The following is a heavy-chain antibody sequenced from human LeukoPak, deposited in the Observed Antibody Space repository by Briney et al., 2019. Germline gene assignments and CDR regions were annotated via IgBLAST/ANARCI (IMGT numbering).Heavy chain of an antibody. CDR3: ARDPTYKLTPSY. D-gene: IGHD3-10*01. J-gene: IGHJ4*02. V-gene: IGHV4-38-2*02. CDR1: GYSISGIYY. CDR2: MYHSGTT. Sequence: SETLSLTCTVSGYSISGIYYWGWIRQPPGKGLEWIGSMYHSGTTYYNPSLKSRVTISVDTSRNQFSLMLTSMTAADTAVYYCARDPTYKLTPSYWGQGILVTVSS.